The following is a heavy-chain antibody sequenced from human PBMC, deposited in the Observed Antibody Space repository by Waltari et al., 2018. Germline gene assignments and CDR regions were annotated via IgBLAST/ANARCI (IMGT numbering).Heavy chain of an antibody. CDR3: ARRPGRGYSSSSAWFDP. V-gene: IGHV4-34*01. D-gene: IGHD6-6*01. J-gene: IGHJ5*02. Sequence: SWIRQPPGKGLEWIGEINHSGSTNYNPSLKSRVTISVDTSKNQFSLKLSSVTAADTAVYYCARRPGRGYSSSSAWFDPWGQGTLVTVSS. CDR2: INHSGST.